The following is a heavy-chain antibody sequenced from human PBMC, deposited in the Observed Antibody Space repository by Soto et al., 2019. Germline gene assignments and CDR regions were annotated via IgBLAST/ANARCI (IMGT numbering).Heavy chain of an antibody. V-gene: IGHV3-30*18. CDR1: GFTFSSYG. J-gene: IGHJ4*02. Sequence: PGGSLRLSCAASGFTFSSYGMHWVRQAPGKGLEWVAVISYDGSNKYYADSVKGRFTISRDNSKNTLYLQMNSLRAEDTAVYYCAKGGAGTTSRWGQGTLVTVSS. CDR2: ISYDGSNK. CDR3: AKGGAGTTSR. D-gene: IGHD1-1*01.